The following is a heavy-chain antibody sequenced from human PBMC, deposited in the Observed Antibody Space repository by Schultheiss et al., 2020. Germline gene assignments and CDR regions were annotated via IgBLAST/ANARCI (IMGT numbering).Heavy chain of an antibody. CDR2: ISYRGRT. CDR1: GGSISSSSYY. Sequence: SQTLSLTCTVSGGSISSSSYYWGWIRQPPGKGLEWIGSISYRGRTYYNPSLKNRVTISVDTSKNQISLRMNSVTAADPAVYYCARWTAGGPGEFDYWGQGTLVTVSS. V-gene: IGHV4-39*01. CDR3: ARWTAGGPGEFDY. D-gene: IGHD3-10*01. J-gene: IGHJ4*02.